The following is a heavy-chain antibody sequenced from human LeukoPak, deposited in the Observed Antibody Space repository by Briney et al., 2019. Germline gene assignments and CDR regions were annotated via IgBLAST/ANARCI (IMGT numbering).Heavy chain of an antibody. J-gene: IGHJ5*01. Sequence: GGSLRLSCGASGFTFRSYSMRWVRQAPGKGLEWISYISTGGSTMYYADSVKGRFTIARDDAQNSLSLQMNSLRADDTVVYYGIKQSGYCSSGGCYRWFDSWGQGTLVTVSS. CDR3: IKQSGYCSSGGCYRWFDS. D-gene: IGHD2-15*01. V-gene: IGHV3-48*01. CDR2: ISTGGSTM. CDR1: GFTFRSYS.